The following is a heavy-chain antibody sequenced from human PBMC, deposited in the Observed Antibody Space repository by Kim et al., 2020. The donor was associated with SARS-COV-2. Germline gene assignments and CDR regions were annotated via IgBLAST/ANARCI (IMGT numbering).Heavy chain of an antibody. Sequence: GGSLRLSCTASGFTFSPFAMHWVRQAPGKGLEWVAVIRADESKKYYAESVKDRFSVSRDNSKNTLYLQMNSLRAEDTAIYYCARNFGWATMIGDFWGLGT. D-gene: IGHD3-10*01. CDR2: IRADESKK. V-gene: IGHV3-33*01. CDR3: ARNFGWATMIGDF. J-gene: IGHJ3*01. CDR1: GFTFSPFA.